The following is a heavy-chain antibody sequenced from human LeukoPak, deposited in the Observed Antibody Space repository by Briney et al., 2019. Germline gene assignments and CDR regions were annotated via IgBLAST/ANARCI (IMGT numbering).Heavy chain of an antibody. D-gene: IGHD3-10*01. Sequence: GRSLRLSCAASGFTFISYAMGWVRQAPGEGLGWGSAISGSGGSTYYADSVKGRFTISRDNSKNTLYLQMNSLRAEDTAVYYCAKEWFGELSRNWFDPWGQGTLVTVSS. V-gene: IGHV3-23*01. CDR3: AKEWFGELSRNWFDP. CDR1: GFTFISYA. CDR2: ISGSGGST. J-gene: IGHJ5*02.